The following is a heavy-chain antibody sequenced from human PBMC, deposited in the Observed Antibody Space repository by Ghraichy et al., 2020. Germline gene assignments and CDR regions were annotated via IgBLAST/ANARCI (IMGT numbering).Heavy chain of an antibody. D-gene: IGHD3-22*01. J-gene: IGHJ4*02. CDR2: ISGSGDNT. Sequence: GGSLRLSCAASGLTFSSYAMSWVRQAPGKGLEWVSGISGSGDNTHYAGSVKGRFTISRDNSKNTLYLQMNSLTAADTAVYYCAKEPQGSSGYYGDYWGQGTLVTVSS. CDR1: GLTFSSYA. V-gene: IGHV3-23*01. CDR3: AKEPQGSSGYYGDY.